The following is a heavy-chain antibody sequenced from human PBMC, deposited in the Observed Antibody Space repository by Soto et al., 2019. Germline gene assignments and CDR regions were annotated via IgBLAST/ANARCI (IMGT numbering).Heavy chain of an antibody. Sequence: PSETLSLTCTVSGGSISSYYWTWIRQPPRKGLEWIGYIYYSGSTNYNPALKSRVTISVDTSKNQFSLKLSSVTAAATAVYYCARHRDTAMVNQGDAFDIWGQGTIVTVSS. CDR3: ARHRDTAMVNQGDAFDI. V-gene: IGHV4-59*08. J-gene: IGHJ3*02. D-gene: IGHD5-18*01. CDR1: GGSISSYY. CDR2: IYYSGST.